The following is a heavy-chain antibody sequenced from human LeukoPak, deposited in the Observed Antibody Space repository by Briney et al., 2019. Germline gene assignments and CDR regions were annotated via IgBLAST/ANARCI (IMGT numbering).Heavy chain of an antibody. CDR3: AREVSRGDGYTGYYFDY. J-gene: IGHJ4*02. D-gene: IGHD5-24*01. CDR2: INHSGST. Sequence: SETLSLTCAVYGGSFSGYYWSWIRQPPGKGLEWIGGINHSGSTNYNPSLKSRVTISVDTSKNQFSLKLSSVTAADTAVYYCAREVSRGDGYTGYYFDYWGQGTLVTVSS. V-gene: IGHV4-34*01. CDR1: GGSFSGYY.